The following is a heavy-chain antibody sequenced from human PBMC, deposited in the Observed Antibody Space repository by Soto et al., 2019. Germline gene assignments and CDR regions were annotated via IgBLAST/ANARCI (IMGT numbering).Heavy chain of an antibody. V-gene: IGHV3-21*01. CDR2: ISSASTYI. CDR3: ARDGEGFDP. Sequence: GGSLRLSCAASGFTFSSYSMNWVRQAPGKGLQWVSSISSASTYIYYADSVKGRFTISRDSARSSLYLQMSSLRADDTAVYYCARDGEGFDPWGQGTLVTVSS. J-gene: IGHJ5*02. CDR1: GFTFSSYS. D-gene: IGHD3-10*01.